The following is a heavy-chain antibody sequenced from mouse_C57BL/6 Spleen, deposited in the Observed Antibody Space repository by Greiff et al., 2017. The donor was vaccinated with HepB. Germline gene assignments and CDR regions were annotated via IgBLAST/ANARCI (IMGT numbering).Heavy chain of an antibody. V-gene: IGHV5-9*01. CDR1: GFTFSSYT. CDR3: ARLAHYYGSSFDY. CDR2: ISGGGGNT. J-gene: IGHJ2*01. Sequence: EVQGVESGGGLVKPGGSLKLSCAASGFTFSSYTMSWVRQTPEKRLEWVATISGGGGNTYYPDSVKGRFTISRDNAKNTLYLQMSSLRSEDTALYYCARLAHYYGSSFDYWGQGTTLTVSS. D-gene: IGHD1-1*01.